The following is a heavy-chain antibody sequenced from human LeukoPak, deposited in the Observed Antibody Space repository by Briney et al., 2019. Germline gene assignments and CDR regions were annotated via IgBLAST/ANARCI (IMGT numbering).Heavy chain of an antibody. Sequence: ASVTVSCKASGYSFTTYAISWVRQAPGQGLEWMGWISVYNGNTNYAQKVQGRVTMTTDTSTSTAYMELRSLRSGDTAVYYCGRQPAEYDYGLDVWGQGTTVTVSS. V-gene: IGHV1-18*01. CDR2: ISVYNGNT. J-gene: IGHJ6*02. CDR1: GYSFTTYA. CDR3: GRQPAEYDYGLDV.